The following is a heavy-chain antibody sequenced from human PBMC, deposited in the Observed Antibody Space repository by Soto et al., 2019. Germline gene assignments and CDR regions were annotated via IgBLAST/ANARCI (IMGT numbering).Heavy chain of an antibody. CDR3: ARTFTLFGVYYGMDV. V-gene: IGHV4-30-4*08. CDR2: VYYSGST. CDR1: GGSISSGAYY. D-gene: IGHD3-3*01. J-gene: IGHJ6*02. Sequence: SETLSLTCTVSGGSISSGAYYWSWIRQPPGKGLEWIGYVYYSGSTSYNPSLRSPIPISVDTSKNQFSLKLSSVTAADTAVYYCARTFTLFGVYYGMDVCGQGTTVTVSS.